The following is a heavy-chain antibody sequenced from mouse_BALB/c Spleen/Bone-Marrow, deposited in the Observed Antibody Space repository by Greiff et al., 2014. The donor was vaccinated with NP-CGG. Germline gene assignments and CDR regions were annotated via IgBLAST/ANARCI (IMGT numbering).Heavy chain of an antibody. Sequence: QVQLQQPGPELVKPGASVKISCKASGYAFSNSWMNWVKQRPGQGLEWIGRIYPGDGDTNYNGKVKGKATLTADKSSSTAYMQLSSLTSVESAVYFCARSAYYGTNYGAMDYWGQGTSGTVPS. CDR2: IYPGDGDT. V-gene: IGHV1-82*01. D-gene: IGHD1-1*01. CDR1: GYAFSNSW. J-gene: IGHJ4*01. CDR3: ARSAYYGTNYGAMDY.